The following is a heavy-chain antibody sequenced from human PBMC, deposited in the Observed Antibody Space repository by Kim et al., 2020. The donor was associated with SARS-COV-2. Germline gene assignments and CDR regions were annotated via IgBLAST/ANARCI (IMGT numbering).Heavy chain of an antibody. V-gene: IGHV5-51*01. J-gene: IGHJ4*02. D-gene: IGHD3-22*01. Sequence: DSDTRYSPSFQGQVTISADKSISTAYLQWSSLKASDTAMYYCARPDGYDYWGQGTLVTVSS. CDR2: DSDT. CDR3: ARPDGYDY.